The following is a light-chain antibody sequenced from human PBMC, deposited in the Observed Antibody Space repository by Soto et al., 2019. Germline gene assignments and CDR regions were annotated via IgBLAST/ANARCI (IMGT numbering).Light chain of an antibody. CDR1: RSNIGNNA. Sequence: QSVLTQTPSASGTPGQTVTISCSGSRSNIGNNAVSWYQQFPGTAPKLLIYNSNQRPAGGPDRFSGSKSGTSASLAISGLQSEDEADDYCATWDDSLNARGVFGGGTKLTVL. J-gene: IGLJ3*02. V-gene: IGLV1-44*01. CDR2: NSN. CDR3: ATWDDSLNARGV.